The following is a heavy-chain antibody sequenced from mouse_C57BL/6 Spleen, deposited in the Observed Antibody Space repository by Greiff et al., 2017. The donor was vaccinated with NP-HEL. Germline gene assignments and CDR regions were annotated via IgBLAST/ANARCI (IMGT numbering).Heavy chain of an antibody. J-gene: IGHJ3*01. V-gene: IGHV1-81*01. CDR3: ATTEGFAY. CDR2: IYPRSGNT. CDR1: GYTFTSYG. Sequence: VQRVESGAELARPGASVKLSCKASGYTFTSYGISWVKQRTGQGLEWIGEIYPRSGNTYYNEKFKGKATLTADKSSSTAYMELRSLTSEDSAVYFCATTEGFAYWGQGTLVTVSA. D-gene: IGHD1-1*01.